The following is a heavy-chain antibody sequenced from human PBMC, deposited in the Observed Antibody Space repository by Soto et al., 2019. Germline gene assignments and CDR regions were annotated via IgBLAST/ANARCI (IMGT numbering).Heavy chain of an antibody. V-gene: IGHV3-23*01. CDR2: ISGSGAGT. D-gene: IGHD3-10*01. J-gene: IGHJ4*02. CDR1: GFTFSSYA. CDR3: AKEYGSGGYYTGY. Sequence: EVQLLESGGGLVQPGGSLRLSCAASGFTFSSYAMSWVRQAPGKGLEWVSTISGSGAGTYYAGSVKGRFTISRDNSKNTLCLQMNRLRAEDTALYYCAKEYGSGGYYTGYWGQGTLVTVSS.